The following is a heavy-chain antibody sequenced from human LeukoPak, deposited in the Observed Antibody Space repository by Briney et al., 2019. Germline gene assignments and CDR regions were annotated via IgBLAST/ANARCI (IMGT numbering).Heavy chain of an antibody. CDR1: GFTFSNAW. V-gene: IGHV3-15*01. CDR3: TGVSRSSWYDY. D-gene: IGHD6-13*01. J-gene: IGHJ4*02. CDR2: IKSKTDGGTP. Sequence: PGGSLRLSCAASGFTFSNAWMSWVRQAPGKGLEWVGRIKSKTDGGTPDYAAPVKGRFTISRDDSKNTLYLQMDSLKTEDTAVYYCTGVSRSSWYDYWGQGTLVTVSS.